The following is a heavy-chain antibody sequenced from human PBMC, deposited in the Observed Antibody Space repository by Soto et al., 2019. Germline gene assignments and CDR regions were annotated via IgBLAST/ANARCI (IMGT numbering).Heavy chain of an antibody. V-gene: IGHV4-31*03. J-gene: IGHJ4*02. CDR3: ASTNSSGYYYFDY. D-gene: IGHD3-22*01. CDR2: IYYSGST. CDR1: GGSISSGGYY. Sequence: SETLSLTCTVSGGSISSGGYYWSWIRQHPGKGLECIGYIYYSGSTYYNPSLKSRVTISVDTSKNQFSLKLSSVTAADTAVYYCASTNSSGYYYFDYWGQGTLLIVSS.